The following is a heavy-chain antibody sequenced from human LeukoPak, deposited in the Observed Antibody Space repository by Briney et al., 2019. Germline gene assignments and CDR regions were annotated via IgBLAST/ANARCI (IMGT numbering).Heavy chain of an antibody. J-gene: IGHJ4*02. Sequence: TGGSLRLSCGASGFTFSRNGMHWVRQAPGKGLEWVAVISYDGSNKYYADSVKGRFTISRDNSKNTLYLQMNSLRAEDTAVYYCAKGITIFGVVDYFDYWGQGTLVTVSS. CDR1: GFTFSRNG. CDR2: ISYDGSNK. V-gene: IGHV3-30*18. CDR3: AKGITIFGVVDYFDY. D-gene: IGHD3-3*01.